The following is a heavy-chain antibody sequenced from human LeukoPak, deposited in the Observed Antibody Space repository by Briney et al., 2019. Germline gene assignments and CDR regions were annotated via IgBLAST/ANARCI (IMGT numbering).Heavy chain of an antibody. J-gene: IGHJ6*02. CDR1: GFTFSSYA. CDR3: ARAPYFPRGGMDV. Sequence: GGSLRLSCAASGFTFSSYAMHWVRQAPGKGLGWVAVISYDGSNKYYADSVKGRFTISRDNSKNTLYLQMNSLRAEDTAVYYCARAPYFPRGGMDVWGQGTTATVSS. D-gene: IGHD2-8*01. V-gene: IGHV3-30-3*01. CDR2: ISYDGSNK.